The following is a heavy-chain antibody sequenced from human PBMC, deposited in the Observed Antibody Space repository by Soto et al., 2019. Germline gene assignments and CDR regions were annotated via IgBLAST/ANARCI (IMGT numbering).Heavy chain of an antibody. CDR3: ARDIAYGYSSGWWFGY. D-gene: IGHD6-19*01. J-gene: IGHJ4*02. CDR1: GYTFTGYY. Sequence: ASVKVSCKASGYTFTGYYMHWVRQAPGQGLEWMGWISAYNGNTNYAQKLQGRVTMTTDTSTSTAYMELRSLRSDDTAVYYCARDIAYGYSSGWWFGYWGQGTLVTVSS. V-gene: IGHV1-18*04. CDR2: ISAYNGNT.